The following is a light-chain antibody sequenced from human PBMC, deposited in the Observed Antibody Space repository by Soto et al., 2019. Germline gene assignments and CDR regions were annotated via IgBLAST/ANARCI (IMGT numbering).Light chain of an antibody. V-gene: IGKV1-39*01. CDR3: QQRYSTAWT. Sequence: IHMTQSPSSLSASVGDRVTITCRASQSISSYLNWYQQKPGKAPKLLIYAASSLQSGVPSRFSGSGSGTDFTLTISSLQPEDFATYYCQQRYSTAWTFGQGTKVDIK. CDR1: QSISSY. CDR2: AAS. J-gene: IGKJ1*01.